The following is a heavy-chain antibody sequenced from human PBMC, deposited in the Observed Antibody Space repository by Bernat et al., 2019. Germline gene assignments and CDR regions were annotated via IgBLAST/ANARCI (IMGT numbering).Heavy chain of an antibody. D-gene: IGHD4-17*01. Sequence: EVQLVESGGGLVQPGGSLRLSCAASGFTVSSNYMSWVRQAPGKGLEWVSVIYSGGSTYYADSVKGRFTISRDNSKNTLYLQMNSLRAEDTAVYCCARDLRRSAFDPWGQGTLVTVSS. CDR3: ARDLRRSAFDP. V-gene: IGHV3-66*01. CDR2: IYSGGST. J-gene: IGHJ5*02. CDR1: GFTVSSNY.